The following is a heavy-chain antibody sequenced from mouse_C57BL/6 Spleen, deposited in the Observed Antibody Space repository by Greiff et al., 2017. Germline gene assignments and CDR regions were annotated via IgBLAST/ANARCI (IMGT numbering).Heavy chain of an antibody. CDR1: GYSITSGYY. J-gene: IGHJ1*03. CDR2: ISYDGSN. V-gene: IGHV3-6*01. Sequence: EVQLQQSGPGLVKPSQSLSLTCSVTGYSITSGYYWNWIRQFPGNKLEWMGYISYDGSNNYNPSLKNRISITRDTSKNQFFLKLNSVTTEDTATYYCALLLLRFPVWGTGTTVTVSS. CDR3: ALLLLRFPV. D-gene: IGHD1-1*01.